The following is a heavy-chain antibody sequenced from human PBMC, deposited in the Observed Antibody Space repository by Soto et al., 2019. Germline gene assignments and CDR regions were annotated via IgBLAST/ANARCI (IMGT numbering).Heavy chain of an antibody. V-gene: IGHV1-18*01. D-gene: IGHD5-18*01. CDR1: GYTFASYA. Sequence: QVQLVQSGGEVRKHGASVNVSCKASGYTFASYAITWVRQAPGEGLEWLGWISTSSGNANYAQRFQGSVTITRDTSTTTVYMQLRSLRSDASAVYFCARSVGYPDYWGQGTLVTVSS. CDR3: ARSVGYPDY. CDR2: ISTSSGNA. J-gene: IGHJ4*02.